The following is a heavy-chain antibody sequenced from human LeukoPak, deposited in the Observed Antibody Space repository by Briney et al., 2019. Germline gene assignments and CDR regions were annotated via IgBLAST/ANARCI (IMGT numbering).Heavy chain of an antibody. V-gene: IGHV3-74*01. CDR2: INNDGSST. CDR1: RFTFSTYW. CDR3: ATPQAPYSSRSTFDY. Sequence: PGGSLRLSCAASRFTFSTYWMHWVRQAPGKGLVWVSRINNDGSSTSYADSVKGRFTISRDNAKNTLYLQMNSLRAEDTAVYYCATPQAPYSSRSTFDYWGQGALVTVSS. D-gene: IGHD6-13*01. J-gene: IGHJ4*02.